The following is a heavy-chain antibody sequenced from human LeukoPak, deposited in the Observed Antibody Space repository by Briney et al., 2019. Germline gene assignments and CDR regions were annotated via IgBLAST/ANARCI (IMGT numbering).Heavy chain of an antibody. D-gene: IGHD1-26*01. Sequence: SETLSLTCAVSGGSISSGGYSWSWIRQPPGKGLEWIGYIYHSGSTYYNPSLKSRVTISVDRSKNQFSLKLSSVTAADTAVYYCARERYSGSYSHWGQGTLVTVSS. J-gene: IGHJ4*02. CDR2: IYHSGST. CDR1: GGSISSGGYS. CDR3: ARERYSGSYSH. V-gene: IGHV4-30-2*01.